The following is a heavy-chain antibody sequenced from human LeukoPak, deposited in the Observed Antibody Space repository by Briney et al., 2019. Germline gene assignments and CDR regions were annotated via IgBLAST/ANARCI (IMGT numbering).Heavy chain of an antibody. CDR3: ARDPRPISAFDI. CDR2: IYYSGST. J-gene: IGHJ3*02. Sequence: SETLSLTCTVSGGSISSSSYYWGWIRQPPGKGLEWIGSIYYSGSTYYNPSLKSRVTISVGTSKNQFSLKLSSVTAADTAVYYCARDPRPISAFDIWGQGTMVTVSS. V-gene: IGHV4-39*07. CDR1: GGSISSSSYY.